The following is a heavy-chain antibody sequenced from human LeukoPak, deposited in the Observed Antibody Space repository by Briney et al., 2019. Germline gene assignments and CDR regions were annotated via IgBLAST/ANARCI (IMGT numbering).Heavy chain of an antibody. J-gene: IGHJ4*02. CDR1: GFTFNSYA. CDR3: ARDWDIDY. V-gene: IGHV3-7*01. Sequence: GGSLRLSCAASGFTFNSYAMTWVRQAPGKGLEWVANIKQDASEKSYVDSVKGRFIISRDNAKKSLYLQMNSLRAEDTAVYYCARDWDIDYWGQGTQVTVSS. CDR2: IKQDASEK. D-gene: IGHD1-26*01.